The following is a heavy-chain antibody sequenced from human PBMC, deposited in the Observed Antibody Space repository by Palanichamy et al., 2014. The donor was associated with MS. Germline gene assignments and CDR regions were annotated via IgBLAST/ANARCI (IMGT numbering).Heavy chain of an antibody. CDR1: GGSFSGYY. CDR2: INHSGST. D-gene: IGHD3-3*01. J-gene: IGHJ6*02. CDR3: ARGRSVTIFGVVIRRDYGMDV. V-gene: IGHV4-34*01. Sequence: QVQLQQWGAGLLKPSETLSLTCAVYGGSFSGYYWSWIRQPPGEGLEWIGEINHSGSTNYNPSLKSRVTISVDTSKNQFSLKLSSVTAADTAVYYCARGRSVTIFGVVIRRDYGMDVWGRGTTVTVSS.